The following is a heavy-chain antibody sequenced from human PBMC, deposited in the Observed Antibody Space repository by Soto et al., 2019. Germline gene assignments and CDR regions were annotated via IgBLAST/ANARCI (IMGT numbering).Heavy chain of an antibody. CDR2: IWNDGSNK. CDR3: VRDQTDSGGYSDS. D-gene: IGHD2-15*01. V-gene: IGHV3-33*01. CDR1: GFTVCCYG. Sequence: AVSLRLAFEASGFTVCCYGIHCVRPGPGKGLEWLAIIWNDGSNKYYADSVKGRFTISRDNSKNTVYLQVSNLRAEDTAVYFCVRDQTDSGGYSDSWGQGTLVTVSS. J-gene: IGHJ4*02.